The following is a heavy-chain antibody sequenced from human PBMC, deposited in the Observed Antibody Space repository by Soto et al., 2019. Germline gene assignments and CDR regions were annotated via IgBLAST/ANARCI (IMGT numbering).Heavy chain of an antibody. CDR3: AKREGNTYGLFH. V-gene: IGHV3-74*01. D-gene: IGHD3-10*01. CDR2: INTDGSST. J-gene: IGHJ4*02. Sequence: EVQLVESGGGLVQPGGSLRLSCAASGFSFSSYWIHWVRQAPGKGLVWVSRINTDGSSTDYADSVKGRFTISRDNAKNTLYLQMNSLSAEDTDVYYCAKREGNTYGLFHWGQGTLVTVSS. CDR1: GFSFSSYW.